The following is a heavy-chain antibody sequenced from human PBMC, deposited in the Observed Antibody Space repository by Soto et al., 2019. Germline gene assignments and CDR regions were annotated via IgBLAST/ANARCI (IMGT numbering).Heavy chain of an antibody. V-gene: IGHV3-66*01. CDR3: ARDSYYDILTGQGRDAFDI. D-gene: IGHD3-9*01. CDR1: GFTVTSNF. CDR2: IYSGGST. Sequence: EVQLVESGGGLVQPGGSLRLSCAASGFTVTSNFMSWVRQAPGKGLEWVSVIYSGGSTYYADSVKGRFTISRDNSKNTLYLPMNSLRAEDTAVYYCARDSYYDILTGQGRDAFDIWGQGTMVTVSS. J-gene: IGHJ3*02.